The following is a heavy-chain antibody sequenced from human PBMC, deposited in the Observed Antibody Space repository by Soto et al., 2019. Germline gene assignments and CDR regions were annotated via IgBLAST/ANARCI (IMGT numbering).Heavy chain of an antibody. CDR1: GFTFNSYG. J-gene: IGHJ6*03. Sequence: GGSMRLSCAASGFTFNSYGMHWVRQAPGKGLEWVAVIWYDGSNKYYADSVKGRFTISRDNSKNTLYLQMNSLRAEDTAVYYCAREGLYGSGSYIYYYMDVWGKGTTVTVSS. CDR2: IWYDGSNK. D-gene: IGHD3-10*01. CDR3: AREGLYGSGSYIYYYMDV. V-gene: IGHV3-33*01.